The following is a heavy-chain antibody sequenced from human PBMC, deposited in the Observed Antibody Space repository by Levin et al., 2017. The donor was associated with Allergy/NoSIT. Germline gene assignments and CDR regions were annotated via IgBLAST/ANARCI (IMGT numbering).Heavy chain of an antibody. J-gene: IGHJ6*03. CDR1: GFTFSFFT. D-gene: IGHD3-10*01. CDR2: ITSSSVTI. Sequence: GGSLRLSCAASGFTFSFFTMNWVRQAPGRGLEWISFITSSSVTISYADSVKGRFIISRDNAKNSLFLQMNSLRAEDTAVYYCARGPSYGSGYMDVWGKGTTVTVSS. CDR3: ARGPSYGSGYMDV. V-gene: IGHV3-48*01.